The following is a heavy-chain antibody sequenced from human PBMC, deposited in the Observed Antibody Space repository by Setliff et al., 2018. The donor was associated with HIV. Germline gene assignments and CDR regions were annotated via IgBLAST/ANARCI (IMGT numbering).Heavy chain of an antibody. D-gene: IGHD6-19*01. J-gene: IGHJ4*02. CDR2: ISNTAGTI. CDR1: GFTLSQYD. Sequence: GGSLRLSCEASGFTLSQYDMNWVRQAPGKGLEWLSYISNTAGTIYYADSVKGRFTISRDTAKNSIYLQMNNLRVEDAAVYYCTRDFSRAVAVFEKWGPGTQVTVSS. V-gene: IGHV3-48*01. CDR3: TRDFSRAVAVFEK.